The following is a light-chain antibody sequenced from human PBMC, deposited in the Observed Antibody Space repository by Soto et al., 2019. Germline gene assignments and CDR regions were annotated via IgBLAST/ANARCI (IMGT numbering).Light chain of an antibody. Sequence: EIVMTQSPATLSVSPRERATLSCRASQRISSDLAWYQQKPGQAPRLLIYGASTRATGIPARFSGSGSGTEFTLTISSLQSEDFAVYYCQQYNNWPPYTFGQGTKLEI. CDR3: QQYNNWPPYT. CDR2: GAS. CDR1: QRISSD. J-gene: IGKJ2*01. V-gene: IGKV3-15*01.